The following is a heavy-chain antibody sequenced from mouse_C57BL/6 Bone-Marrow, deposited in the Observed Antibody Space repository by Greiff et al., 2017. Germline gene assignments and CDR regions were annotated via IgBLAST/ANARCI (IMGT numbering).Heavy chain of an antibody. J-gene: IGHJ2*01. V-gene: IGHV5-6*01. CDR2: ISSGGSYT. CDR1: GFTFSSYG. Sequence: EVQLVESGGDLVKPGGSLKLSCAASGFTFSSYGMSWVRQTPDKRLEWVATISSGGSYTYYPDSVKGRFTISRDNAKNTLYLQMSSLKSEDTAMYYCARQGVDYWGQGTTLTVSS. CDR3: ARQGVDY.